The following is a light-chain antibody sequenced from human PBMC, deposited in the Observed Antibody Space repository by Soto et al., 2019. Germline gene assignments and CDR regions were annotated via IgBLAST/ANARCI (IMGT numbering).Light chain of an antibody. CDR3: LQGHNWPHT. Sequence: EIAMTQSPATLSVSPGERATLSCRASQSISTELAWYQQIPGQPPRLLIYSAATRATGVPARFTGSGSGLEFTLTISRLQAEDFAIDDCLQGHNWPHTFGQGTRLEI. CDR2: SAA. V-gene: IGKV3-15*01. CDR1: QSISTE. J-gene: IGKJ2*01.